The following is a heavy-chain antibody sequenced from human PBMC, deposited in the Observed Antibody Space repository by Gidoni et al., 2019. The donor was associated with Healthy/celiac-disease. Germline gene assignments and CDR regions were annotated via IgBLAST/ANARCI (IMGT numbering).Heavy chain of an antibody. V-gene: IGHV3-30*18. CDR2: ISYDGSNK. Sequence: QVQLVESGGGVVQPGRSLRLSCAASGFSFSSYGMHWVRQAPGKGLEWVAVISYDGSNKYYADSVKGRFTISRDNSKNTLYLQMNSLRAEDTAVYYCAKDGAVAGTTDGMDVWGQGTTVTVSS. J-gene: IGHJ6*02. CDR1: GFSFSSYG. D-gene: IGHD6-19*01. CDR3: AKDGAVAGTTDGMDV.